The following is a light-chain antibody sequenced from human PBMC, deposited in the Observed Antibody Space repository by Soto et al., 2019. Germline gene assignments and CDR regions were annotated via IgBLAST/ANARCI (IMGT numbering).Light chain of an antibody. CDR1: QNLLYSSYNKNY. CDR2: CAS. CDR3: PQYYSLPPA. V-gene: IGKV4-1*01. J-gene: IGKJ2*01. Sequence: DIVMTQSPDSLAVSLVERATINCKSSQNLLYSSYNKNYLAWYQQKPGQPPKLLIYCASTREFGFPDRFSGSGSGTDLTLTIVSLQAEDVAVYYCPQYYSLPPAFGQGTKVEIK.